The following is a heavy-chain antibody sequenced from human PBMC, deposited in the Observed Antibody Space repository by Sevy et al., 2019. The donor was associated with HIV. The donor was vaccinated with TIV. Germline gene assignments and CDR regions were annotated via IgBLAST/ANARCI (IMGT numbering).Heavy chain of an antibody. V-gene: IGHV4-39*01. CDR3: ARRPRQLATSWYFDL. J-gene: IGHJ2*01. Sequence: SETLSLTCTVSGGSVSTTDYYWGWIRQPPGKGLEWIGSIDYSGTTYYNPALKSRVTISVDTSKNQFSLKLTSVTAADTAVYNCARRPRQLATSWYFDLWGRGTLVTVSS. CDR1: GGSVSTTDYY. CDR2: IDYSGTT. D-gene: IGHD1-1*01.